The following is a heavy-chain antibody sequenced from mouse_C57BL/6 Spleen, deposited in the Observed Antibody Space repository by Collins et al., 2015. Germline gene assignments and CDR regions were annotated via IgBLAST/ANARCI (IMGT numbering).Heavy chain of an antibody. CDR2: INPDNGGT. Sequence: QSHGKSLEWIGDINPDNGGTSYNQKFKGRATLTVDKSSSTAYMELRSLTSEDSAVYYCARSGYYGSSPWFAYWGQGTLVTVSA. CDR3: ARSGYYGSSPWFAY. V-gene: IGHV1-26*01. J-gene: IGHJ3*01. D-gene: IGHD1-1*01.